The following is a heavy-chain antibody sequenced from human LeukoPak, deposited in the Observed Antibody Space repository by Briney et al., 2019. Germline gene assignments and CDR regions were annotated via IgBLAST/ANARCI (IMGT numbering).Heavy chain of an antibody. D-gene: IGHD3-16*02. CDR1: GFTFSSYS. CDR2: ISSSSSYI. J-gene: IGHJ3*02. CDR3: ASTPPPVYAWGSYRLDAFDI. V-gene: IGHV3-21*01. Sequence: PGGSLRLSCAASGFTFSSYSMNWVRQAPGKGLEWVSSISSSSSYIYYADSVKGRFTISRDNAKNSLYLQMNSLRAEDTAVYYCASTPPPVYAWGSYRLDAFDIWGQGTMVTVSS.